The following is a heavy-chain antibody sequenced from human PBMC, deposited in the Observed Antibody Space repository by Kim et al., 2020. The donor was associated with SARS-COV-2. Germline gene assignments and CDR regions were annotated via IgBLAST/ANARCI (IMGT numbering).Heavy chain of an antibody. D-gene: IGHD2-2*01. J-gene: IGHJ3*02. CDR2: ISYDGSNK. V-gene: IGHV3-30*04. Sequence: GGSLRLSCAASGFTFSSYAMHWVRQAPGKGLEWVAVISYDGSNKYYADSVKGRFTISRDNSKNTLYLQMNSLRAEDTAVYYCARDRAYCSSTSCYFITSRAFDIWGQGTMVTVSS. CDR3: ARDRAYCSSTSCYFITSRAFDI. CDR1: GFTFSSYA.